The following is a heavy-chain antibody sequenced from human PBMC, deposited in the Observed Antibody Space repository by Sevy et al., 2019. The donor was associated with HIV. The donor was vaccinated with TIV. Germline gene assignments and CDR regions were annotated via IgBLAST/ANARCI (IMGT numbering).Heavy chain of an antibody. CDR2: ISGSGGST. D-gene: IGHD6-19*01. CDR3: AKDLVLPGIAVAGTEGNWFDP. Sequence: RGSLRLSCAASGFTFSSYAMSWVRQAPGKGLEWVSAISGSGGSTYYADSVKGRFTISRDNSKNTLYLQMNSLRAEDTAVYYCAKDLVLPGIAVAGTEGNWFDPWGQGTLVTVSS. V-gene: IGHV3-23*01. J-gene: IGHJ5*02. CDR1: GFTFSSYA.